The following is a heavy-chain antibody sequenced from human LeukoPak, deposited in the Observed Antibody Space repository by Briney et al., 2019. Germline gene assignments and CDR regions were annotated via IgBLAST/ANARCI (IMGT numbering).Heavy chain of an antibody. D-gene: IGHD6-25*01. J-gene: IGHJ6*02. CDR1: GLTFSSYE. V-gene: IGHV3-48*03. CDR3: ARDVRTGIAAPLYYYYGMVV. CDR2: ISSSGSTI. Sequence: GGSLRLSCAASGLTFSSYEMNWGRQAPGKGLGWVSYISSSGSTIYYADSVKGRFTISRDNAKNSLYLQMNSLRAEDTAVYYWARDVRTGIAAPLYYYYGMVVWGQGTTVTVSS.